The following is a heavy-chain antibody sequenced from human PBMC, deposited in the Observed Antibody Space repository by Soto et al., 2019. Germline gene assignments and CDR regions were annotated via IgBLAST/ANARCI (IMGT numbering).Heavy chain of an antibody. V-gene: IGHV1-69*02. D-gene: IGHD4-17*01. Sequence: QVQLVQSGAEVKKPGSSAKVSCKASGGTSSSESISWLRQAPGQGLEWMGRIIPMFGIAKYAQKFQGRVTITADRSSHTAYMELSSLRSDDTAVYFCARGTPVPTYFFDSWGQGTLLAVSS. J-gene: IGHJ4*02. CDR2: IIPMFGIA. CDR3: ARGTPVPTYFFDS. CDR1: GGTSSSES.